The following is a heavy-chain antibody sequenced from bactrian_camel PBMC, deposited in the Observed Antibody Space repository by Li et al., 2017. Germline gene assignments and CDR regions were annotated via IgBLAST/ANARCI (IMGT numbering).Heavy chain of an antibody. CDR1: GYIDNDYC. J-gene: IGHJ6*01. D-gene: IGHD6*01. Sequence: HVQLVESGGGSVQSGGSLTLSCAASGYIDNDYCMGWIRQAGGKQREGVAAMSSDGSISYLDSVRGRFTISRDDAKNTGYLQLSSLETEDMAMYYCAKHGVMSSVGSWYEFGYWGRGTQVTVS. CDR2: MSSDGSI. CDR3: AKHGVMSSVGSWYEFGY. V-gene: IGHV3S53*01.